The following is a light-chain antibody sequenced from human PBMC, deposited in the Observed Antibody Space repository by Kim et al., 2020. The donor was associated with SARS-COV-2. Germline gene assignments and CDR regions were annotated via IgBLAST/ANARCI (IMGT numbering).Light chain of an antibody. Sequence: GQSVTISFTGTSSDVGGQKYVSLYQQQPGKAPKLMIYEVNRRPSGVPDRFSGSKSGNTASLTVSRLQAEDEADYYCTSYGGSNNLVIGGGTQLTVL. V-gene: IGLV2-8*01. CDR1: SSDVGGQKY. J-gene: IGLJ2*01. CDR2: EVN. CDR3: TSYGGSNNLV.